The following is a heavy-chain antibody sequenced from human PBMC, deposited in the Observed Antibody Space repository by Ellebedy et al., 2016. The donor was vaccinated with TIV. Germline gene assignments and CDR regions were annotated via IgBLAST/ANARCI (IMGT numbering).Heavy chain of an antibody. CDR3: ARGSYWGGSVTEDQ. Sequence: GESLKISCAASRFTFSSYSVNWVRQAPGKGLEWISAISSGNNFIYYADSVKGRFTISRDDANNSVYLQMTSLRAEDTAIYYCARGSYWGGSVTEDQWGQGTLVTVSS. J-gene: IGHJ4*02. D-gene: IGHD2-21*01. CDR2: ISSGNNFI. V-gene: IGHV3-21*06. CDR1: RFTFSSYS.